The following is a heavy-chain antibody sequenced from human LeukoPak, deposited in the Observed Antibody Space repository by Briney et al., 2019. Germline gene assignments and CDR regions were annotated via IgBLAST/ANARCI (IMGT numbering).Heavy chain of an antibody. CDR1: GFIFSSYW. V-gene: IGHV3-7*04. CDR3: ARGYHDYGDYAWVRYWYFDL. J-gene: IGHJ2*01. D-gene: IGHD4-17*01. CDR2: INLDGSEK. Sequence: PGGSLRLSCAASGFIFSSYWMTWVRQAPGKGLEWVANINLDGSEKWYVDSVKGRFTISRDNAKNSLYLQMNSLRDEDTAVYYCARGYHDYGDYAWVRYWYFDLWGRGTLVTVSS.